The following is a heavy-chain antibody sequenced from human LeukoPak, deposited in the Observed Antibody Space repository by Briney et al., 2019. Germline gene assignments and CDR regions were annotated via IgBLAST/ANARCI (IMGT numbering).Heavy chain of an antibody. V-gene: IGHV3-23*01. J-gene: IGHJ1*01. CDR2: ISGSGGST. Sequence: PGGSLRLSRAASGFTFSSYAMSWVRQAPGKGLEWVSAISGSGGSTYYADSVKGRFTISRDNSKNTLYLQMNSLRAEDTAVYYCATPPAMRAPPNYFQHWGQGTLVTVSS. CDR1: GFTFSSYA. CDR3: ATPPAMRAPPNYFQH. D-gene: IGHD5-18*01.